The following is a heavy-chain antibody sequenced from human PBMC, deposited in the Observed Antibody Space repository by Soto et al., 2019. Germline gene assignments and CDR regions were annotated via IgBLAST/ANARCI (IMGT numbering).Heavy chain of an antibody. CDR3: ASTGGYSYGFYNNWFDP. V-gene: IGHV3-33*01. J-gene: IGHJ5*02. Sequence: PGGSLRLSCAASGFTFSSYGMHWVRQAPGKGLEWVAVIWYDGSNKYYADSVKGRFTISRDNSKNTLYLQMNSLRAEDTAVYYCASTGGYSYGFYNNWFDPWGQGTLVTVSS. D-gene: IGHD5-18*01. CDR1: GFTFSSYG. CDR2: IWYDGSNK.